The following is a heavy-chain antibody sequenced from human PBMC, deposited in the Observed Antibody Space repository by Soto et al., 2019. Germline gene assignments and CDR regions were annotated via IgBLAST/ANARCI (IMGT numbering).Heavy chain of an antibody. V-gene: IGHV4-59*08. CDR1: GGSIRDYY. Sequence: PSETLSLTCTVSGGSIRDYYWGWIRQSPGKGLEWIGYIYYTGTTKYNPSLKSRVTISVDSSKNQFSLRLTSVTAADTALYFCARAEFNSVWFPFDSWGQGAPVTVSS. CDR2: IYYTGTT. CDR3: ARAEFNSVWFPFDS. J-gene: IGHJ4*02. D-gene: IGHD6-19*01.